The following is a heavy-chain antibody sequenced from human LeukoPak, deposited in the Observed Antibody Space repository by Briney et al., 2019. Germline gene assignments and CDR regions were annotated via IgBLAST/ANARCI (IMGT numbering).Heavy chain of an antibody. CDR3: AREVRVFNIVVVPAAMDV. CDR1: VGSFSGYY. CDR2: INHSGST. Sequence: SETLSLTCAVYVGSFSGYYWSWTRQTPGKGLEWIGEINHSGSTSYNPSLKSRVTVSVLTSKNQFSLKLSSVTAADTAVYYCAREVRVFNIVVVPAAMDVWGKGTTVTVSS. D-gene: IGHD2-2*01. V-gene: IGHV4-34*01. J-gene: IGHJ6*03.